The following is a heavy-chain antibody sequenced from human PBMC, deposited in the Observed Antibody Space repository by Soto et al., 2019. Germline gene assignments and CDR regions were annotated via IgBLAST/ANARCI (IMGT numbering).Heavy chain of an antibody. CDR1: GYTFDSNW. Sequence: PGGALKISFLTAGYTFDSNWIGRVRQLPGKGLEWMGDIYPGYSETRYIPSFQGQFSFSLDRSFKTAYLQWRSLQASDTAMYYCAGLLDSWREPHYFDSWGQGTAVTVSS. V-gene: IGHV5-51*01. D-gene: IGHD1-1*01. CDR2: IYPGYSET. CDR3: AGLLDSWREPHYFDS. J-gene: IGHJ4*02.